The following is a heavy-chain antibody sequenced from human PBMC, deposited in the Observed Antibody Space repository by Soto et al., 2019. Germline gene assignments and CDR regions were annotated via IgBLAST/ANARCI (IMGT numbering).Heavy chain of an antibody. CDR2: ISGRGGST. V-gene: IGHV3-23*01. D-gene: IGHD3-10*01. CDR1: GFTFSSYA. J-gene: IGHJ6*04. Sequence: EVQLLESGGGLVQPGGSLRLSCAASGFTFSSYAMSWVRQAPGKGLEWVSAISGRGGSTYYADSVKGRFTISRDNSKNTLYLQMNSLRAEDTAVYYCAKRRREPGSYEPTRVDVWGKGTTVTVSS. CDR3: AKRRREPGSYEPTRVDV.